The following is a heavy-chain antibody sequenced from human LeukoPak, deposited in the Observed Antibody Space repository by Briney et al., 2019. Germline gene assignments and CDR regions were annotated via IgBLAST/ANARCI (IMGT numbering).Heavy chain of an antibody. J-gene: IGHJ4*02. V-gene: IGHV4-34*01. CDR2: INHSGST. CDR3: ARRGGRVPWN. CDR1: GGSFSGYY. D-gene: IGHD3-10*01. Sequence: PSESLSLTCAVYGGSFSGYYWSWIRQPPGKGLEWIGEINHSGSTNYNPSLKSRVTISVDTSKNQFSLKLSSVTAADTAVYYCARRGGRVPWNWGQGTLVTVSS.